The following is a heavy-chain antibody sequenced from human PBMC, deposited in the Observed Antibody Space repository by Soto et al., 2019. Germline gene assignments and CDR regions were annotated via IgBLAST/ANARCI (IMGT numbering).Heavy chain of an antibody. J-gene: IGHJ6*03. CDR2: IWYDGSNK. D-gene: IGHD2-2*01. CDR1: GFTFSSYG. CDR3: ARGGIVVVPAAMDLGPPYYYYMDV. Sequence: GGSLRLSCAASGFTFSSYGMHWVRQAPGKGLEWVAVIWYDGSNKYYADSVKGRFTISRDNSKNMLYLQLNSLRAEDTAVDYGARGGIVVVPAAMDLGPPYYYYMDVWGKGTTVTVSS. V-gene: IGHV3-33*01.